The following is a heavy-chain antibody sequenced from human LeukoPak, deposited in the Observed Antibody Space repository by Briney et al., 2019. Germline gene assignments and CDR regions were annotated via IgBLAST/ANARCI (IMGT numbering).Heavy chain of an antibody. CDR2: ISSSGSTI. CDR3: ARQIGSYYDSSGYPPFDY. J-gene: IGHJ4*02. V-gene: IGHV3-11*01. D-gene: IGHD3-22*01. Sequence: GGSLRLSCAASGFTFSDYYMSWIRQAPGKGLEWVSYISSSGSTIYYADSVKGRFTISRDNAKNSLYLQMNSLRAEDTAVYYCARQIGSYYDSSGYPPFDYWGQGTLVTVSS. CDR1: GFTFSDYY.